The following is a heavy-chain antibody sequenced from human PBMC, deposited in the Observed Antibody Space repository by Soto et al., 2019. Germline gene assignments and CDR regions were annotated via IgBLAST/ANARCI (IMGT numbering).Heavy chain of an antibody. Sequence: QVQLQESGPGLVKPSETLSLTCTVSGGSISSYYWSWIRQPPGKGLEWIGYIYYSGSTNYNPSLKSRGTISVDTAKNQFSLKLSSVTAADTAVYYCARHVTTVTTVDYWGQGTLVTVSS. D-gene: IGHD4-17*01. CDR3: ARHVTTVTTVDY. CDR1: GGSISSYY. V-gene: IGHV4-59*08. CDR2: IYYSGST. J-gene: IGHJ4*02.